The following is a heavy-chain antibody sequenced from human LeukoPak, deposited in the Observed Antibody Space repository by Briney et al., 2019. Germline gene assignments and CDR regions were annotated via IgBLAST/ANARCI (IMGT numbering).Heavy chain of an antibody. CDR1: GYTFTSYY. CDR2: INPSGGST. V-gene: IGHV1-46*01. J-gene: IGHJ6*02. CDR3: ARDQKVGATPYFGMDV. D-gene: IGHD1-26*01. Sequence: ASVKVSCEASGYTFTSYYMHWVRQAPGQGLEWMGIINPSGGSTSYAQKFQGRVTMTRDTSTSTVYMELSSLRSEDTAVYFCARDQKVGATPYFGMDVWGQGTTVTVSS.